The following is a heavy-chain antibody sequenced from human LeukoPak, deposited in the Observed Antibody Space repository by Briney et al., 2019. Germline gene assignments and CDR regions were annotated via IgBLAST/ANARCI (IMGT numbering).Heavy chain of an antibody. D-gene: IGHD1-14*01. J-gene: IGHJ4*02. V-gene: IGHV3-53*01. Sequence: GGSLRLSCVASGCSVGRNYMSWVRQAPGKGLEWVSLIYSGGAIRYADSVKGRFTISRDSSKNTLFLQMNDLTVEDTARYYCARRPGNWGQGILVTVPS. CDR3: ARRPGN. CDR2: IYSGGAI. CDR1: GCSVGRNY.